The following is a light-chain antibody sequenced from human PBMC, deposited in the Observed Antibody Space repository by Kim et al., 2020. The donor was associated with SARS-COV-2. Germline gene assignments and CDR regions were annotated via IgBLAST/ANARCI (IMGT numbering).Light chain of an antibody. CDR2: EVT. V-gene: IGLV2-8*01. J-gene: IGLJ1*01. CDR3: SSYAGSNNFV. CDR1: SSDIGGYNY. Sequence: QSALTQPPSASGSPGQSVTISCTGTSSDIGGYNYVTWYQQYPGKAPKLMIYEVTKRPSGVPGRFSGSKSGNTASLTVSGLQAEDKADYYCSSYAGSNNFVFGTGTKVTVL.